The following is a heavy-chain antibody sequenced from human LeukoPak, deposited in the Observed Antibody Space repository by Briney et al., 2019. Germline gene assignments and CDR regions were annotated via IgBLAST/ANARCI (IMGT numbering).Heavy chain of an antibody. D-gene: IGHD6-25*01. CDR1: GFNVNSDW. J-gene: IGHJ5*02. CDR3: ARDRGEGTPLDP. Sequence: PPGGSLRLSCEASGFNVNSDWMHWVRQAPGKGLVWVSLIRIDGSDTDYADSVRGRFTTSRDNAKNALYLQMDSLRVEDTAIYYCARDRGEGTPLDPWGQGTLVTVSS. CDR2: IRIDGSDT. V-gene: IGHV3-74*01.